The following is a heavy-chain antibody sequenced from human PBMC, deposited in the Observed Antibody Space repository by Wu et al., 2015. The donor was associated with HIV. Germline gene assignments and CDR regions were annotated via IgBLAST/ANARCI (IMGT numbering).Heavy chain of an antibody. V-gene: IGHV1-69*13. Sequence: QVQLVQSGAEVKKPGSSVKVSCKASGGTFSSYAISWVRQAPGQGLEWMGRIIPIFGTANYAQKFQGRVTITADESTSTAYMELSSLRSEDTAVYYCAREGLIAAAGTYYYYGMDVWGQGDHGSTVSS. CDR2: IIPIFGTA. CDR1: GGTFSSYA. J-gene: IGHJ6*02. D-gene: IGHD6-13*01. CDR3: AREGLIAAAGTYYYYGMDV.